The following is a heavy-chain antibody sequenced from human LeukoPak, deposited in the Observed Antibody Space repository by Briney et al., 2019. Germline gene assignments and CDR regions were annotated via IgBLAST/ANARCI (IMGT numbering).Heavy chain of an antibody. CDR1: GGSFSGYY. CDR2: INHSGST. D-gene: IGHD2-2*01. J-gene: IGHJ3*02. V-gene: IGHV4-34*01. Sequence: PSETLSLTCAVYGGSFSGYYWSWIRQPPGKGLEWIGEINHSGSTNYNPSLKSRVTISVDTSKNQFSLKLSSVTAADTAVYYCATVGYCSSTSCYFSRSAFDIWGQGTMVTVSS. CDR3: ATVGYCSSTSCYFSRSAFDI.